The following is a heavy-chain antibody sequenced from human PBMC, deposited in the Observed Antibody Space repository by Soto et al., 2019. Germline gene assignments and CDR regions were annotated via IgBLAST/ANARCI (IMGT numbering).Heavy chain of an antibody. Sequence: PGGSLRLSCAASGFPFSSYSMNWVRQAPGKGLEWVSYISSSSSTIYYADSVKGRFTISRDSAKNSLYLQMNSLRAEDTAVYYCARAERKDDFWSGPAVWGKGTTVTVSS. CDR1: GFPFSSYS. CDR3: ARAERKDDFWSGPAV. D-gene: IGHD3-3*01. J-gene: IGHJ6*04. CDR2: ISSSSSTI. V-gene: IGHV3-48*01.